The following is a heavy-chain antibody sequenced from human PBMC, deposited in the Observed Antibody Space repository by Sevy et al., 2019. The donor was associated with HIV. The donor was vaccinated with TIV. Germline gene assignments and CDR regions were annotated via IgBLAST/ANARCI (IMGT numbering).Heavy chain of an antibody. V-gene: IGHV3-66*01. CDR2: IRSDDTT. D-gene: IGHD5-18*01. Sequence: GGSLRLSCAASGFTFNSNDMTWVRQAPGKGLEWVSVIRSDDTTYHADAVKDRFTIYRDNFKNTVSLQKISVRAADTAVYYCGSGKSGYGYALNYWGQGTLVTVSS. J-gene: IGHJ4*02. CDR1: GFTFNSND. CDR3: GSGKSGYGYALNY.